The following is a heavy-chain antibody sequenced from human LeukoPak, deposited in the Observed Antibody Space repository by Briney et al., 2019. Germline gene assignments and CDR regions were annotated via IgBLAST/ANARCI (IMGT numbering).Heavy chain of an antibody. Sequence: GASVKVSCKASGYSFTGHYMHWVRQAPGQGLEWMGWINPNSGGTNYAQKFQGRVTMTRDTSISTAYMELSRLRSDDTAVYYCARVGYFDWSYEFDYWGQGTLVTVSS. CDR2: INPNSGGT. V-gene: IGHV1-2*02. CDR1: GYSFTGHY. D-gene: IGHD3-9*01. CDR3: ARVGYFDWSYEFDY. J-gene: IGHJ4*02.